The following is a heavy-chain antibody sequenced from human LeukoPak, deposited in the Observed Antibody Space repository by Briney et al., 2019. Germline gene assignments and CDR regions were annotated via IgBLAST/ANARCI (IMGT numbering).Heavy chain of an antibody. CDR3: TRVGGYCSSTSCNWFDP. J-gene: IGHJ5*02. CDR1: GFTFSSYW. Sequence: GGSLRLSCAASGFTFSSYWMHWVRQAPGKGLVWVSRINSDGSSTSYADSVKGRFTISIDNAKNTLYLQMNCLRAEDTAVYYCTRVGGYCSSTSCNWFDPWGQGNLVTVSS. D-gene: IGHD2-2*01. CDR2: INSDGSST. V-gene: IGHV3-74*01.